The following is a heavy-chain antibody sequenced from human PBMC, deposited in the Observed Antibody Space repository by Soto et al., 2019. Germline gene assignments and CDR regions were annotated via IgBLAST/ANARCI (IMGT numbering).Heavy chain of an antibody. J-gene: IGHJ4*02. CDR1: GFSFSSYA. CDR3: AKDVVYGQWLVAYYFDY. D-gene: IGHD6-19*01. Sequence: QVQLVESGGGVVQPGTSLRLSCAASGFSFSSYALHWVRQAPGKGLEWEAVISYDGSKKYYADSVKGRFTISRDNSKNTLYLQMNSLRAEDTAVYYCAKDVVYGQWLVAYYFDYWGQGTLVTVSS. CDR2: ISYDGSKK. V-gene: IGHV3-30*18.